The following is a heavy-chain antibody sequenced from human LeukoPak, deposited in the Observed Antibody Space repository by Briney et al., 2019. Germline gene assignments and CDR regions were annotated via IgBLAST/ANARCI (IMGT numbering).Heavy chain of an antibody. J-gene: IGHJ5*02. CDR1: GGTFSSYA. CDR2: IIPIFGTA. CDR3: ARTMVRARSGSWFDP. V-gene: IGHV1-69*05. D-gene: IGHD3-10*01. Sequence: SVTVSCKASGGTFSSYAISWVRQAPGQGLEWMGGIIPIFGTANYAQKFQGRVTITTDESTSTAYMELSSLRSEDTAVYYCARTMVRARSGSWFDPWGQRTLVTVSS.